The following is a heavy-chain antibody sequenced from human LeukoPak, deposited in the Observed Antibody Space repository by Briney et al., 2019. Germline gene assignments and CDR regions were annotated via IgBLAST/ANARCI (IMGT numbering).Heavy chain of an antibody. J-gene: IGHJ6*02. V-gene: IGHV4-59*08. D-gene: IGHD3-10*01. CDR2: IYYSGST. CDR3: ARHLYYYGSGSYYGMDV. Sequence: SETLSLTCTVSGGSISSYYWSWIRQPPGKGLEWIGYIYYSGSTNYNPSLKSRVTISVDTSKNQFSLKLSSVTAADTAVYCCARHLYYYGSGSYYGMDVWGQGTTVTVSS. CDR1: GGSISSYY.